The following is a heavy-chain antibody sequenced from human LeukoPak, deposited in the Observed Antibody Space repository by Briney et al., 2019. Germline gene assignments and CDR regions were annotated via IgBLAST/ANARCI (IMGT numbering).Heavy chain of an antibody. D-gene: IGHD5-12*01. Sequence: ASVKVSCKAPGYTFTVNYIHWVRQSPGQGLDWMGCINRESGDTFYAQRFQGRITLTWDTSLSTAYMELSRLTSDYTAVYYCAPRGGYEDSKFDYWGQGTLVTVSS. CDR2: INRESGDT. CDR1: GYTFTVNY. CDR3: APRGGYEDSKFDY. V-gene: IGHV1-2*02. J-gene: IGHJ4*02.